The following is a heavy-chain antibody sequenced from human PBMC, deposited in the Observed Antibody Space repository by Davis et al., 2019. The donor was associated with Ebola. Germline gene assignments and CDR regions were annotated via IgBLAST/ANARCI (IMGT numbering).Heavy chain of an antibody. D-gene: IGHD3-3*01. J-gene: IGHJ5*02. V-gene: IGHV4-59*01. CDR1: GGSISSYY. Sequence: MPSETLSLTCTVSGGSISSYYWSWIRQPPGKGLEWIGYIYYSGSTNYNPPLKTRVTISVDTSTNQFSLKLSAVTAADTAVYYCARVDYDFWSGYCTGNWFDPWGQGTLVTVSS. CDR3: ARVDYDFWSGYCTGNWFDP. CDR2: IYYSGST.